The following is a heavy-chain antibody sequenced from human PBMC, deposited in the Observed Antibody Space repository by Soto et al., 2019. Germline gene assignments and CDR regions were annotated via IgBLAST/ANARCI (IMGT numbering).Heavy chain of an antibody. CDR1: RHSSTIYS. V-gene: IGHV5-51*01. Sequence: KISWDSCRHSSTIYSIGWVRQMPVKGLEWVRIIYPGDSDTIYSPSFQGQVTISADKSISTAYLQWSSLKASDTAMYYCARLLTIFGVVGYMDVWGQGSTVTVCS. J-gene: IGHJ6*03. D-gene: IGHD3-3*01. CDR2: IYPGDSDT. CDR3: ARLLTIFGVVGYMDV.